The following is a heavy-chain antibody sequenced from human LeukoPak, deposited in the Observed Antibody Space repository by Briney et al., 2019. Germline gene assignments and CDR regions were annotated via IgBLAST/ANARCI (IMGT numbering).Heavy chain of an antibody. CDR3: ARGGSYLSAFDI. Sequence: RGSLRLSCAASGFTFRSYCMHWVRQAPGKGLEWEAFIRYDGSNKYYADSVKGRFTISRDNSKNTLYLQMNSLRAEDTAVYYCARGGSYLSAFDIWGQGTMVTVSS. D-gene: IGHD1-26*01. CDR1: GFTFRSYC. CDR2: IRYDGSNK. J-gene: IGHJ3*02. V-gene: IGHV3-30*02.